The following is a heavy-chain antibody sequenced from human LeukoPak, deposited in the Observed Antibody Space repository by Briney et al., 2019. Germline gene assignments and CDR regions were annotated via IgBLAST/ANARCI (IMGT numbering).Heavy chain of an antibody. CDR3: ARASNRAFDA. D-gene: IGHD1-14*01. V-gene: IGHV4-34*01. Sequence: SETLSLTCAVYGGSFSGYYWSWIRQPPGKGLEWIGEINHSGSTNYNPSLKSRVTISVDTSKNQFSLKLSSVTAADTAVYFCARASNRAFDAWGQGTVVIVSS. CDR2: INHSGST. CDR1: GGSFSGYY. J-gene: IGHJ3*01.